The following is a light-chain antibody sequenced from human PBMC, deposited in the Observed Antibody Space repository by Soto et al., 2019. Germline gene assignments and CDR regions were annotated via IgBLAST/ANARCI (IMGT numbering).Light chain of an antibody. Sequence: QLVLTQSSSASASLGSSVKLTCTLSSGHSSYIIAWHQQQPGKAPRYLMTLEGSGAYNKGSGVPDRFSGSRSGADRYLTISNLQSEDEADYYCETWDSNTRVFGGGTKVTVL. CDR2: LEGSGAY. CDR1: SGHSSYI. J-gene: IGLJ3*02. V-gene: IGLV4-60*03. CDR3: ETWDSNTRV.